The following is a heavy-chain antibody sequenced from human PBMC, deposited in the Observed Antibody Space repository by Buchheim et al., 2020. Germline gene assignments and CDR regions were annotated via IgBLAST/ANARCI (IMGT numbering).Heavy chain of an antibody. CDR3: ARVPYNWNYEGMDV. D-gene: IGHD1-20*01. CDR2: IYYSGST. J-gene: IGHJ6*02. CDR1: GGSVSTYY. Sequence: QVQLQESGPGLVKPSETLSLTCTVSGGSVSTYYWSWIRQPPGKGLEWIGYIYYSGSTSYNPSLKSRVTISDDTSKKQISLKLSSVTAADTAVYYCARVPYNWNYEGMDVWGQGTT. V-gene: IGHV4-59*02.